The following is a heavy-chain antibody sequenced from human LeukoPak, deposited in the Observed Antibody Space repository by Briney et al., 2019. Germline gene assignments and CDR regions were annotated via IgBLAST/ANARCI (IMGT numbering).Heavy chain of an antibody. CDR2: IYYSGST. CDR3: ARRDTNGYYLF. Sequence: SETLSLTCTVSGGSISSYYWSWIRQPPGKGLEWIGYIYYSGSTNYNPSLNSRVTISVDTSKNQFSLKLSSVTAADTAVYYCARRDTNGYYLFWGQGTPVTVSS. V-gene: IGHV4-59*01. CDR1: GGSISSYY. J-gene: IGHJ4*02. D-gene: IGHD3-22*01.